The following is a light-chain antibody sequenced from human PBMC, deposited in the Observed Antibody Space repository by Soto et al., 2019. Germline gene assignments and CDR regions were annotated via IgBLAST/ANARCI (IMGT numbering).Light chain of an antibody. V-gene: IGKV1-17*01. CDR3: LQHNTYPPT. Sequence: DIQMTQSPSSLSASVGDRVTITCRASQGSRNDLGWDQQKPEQAPKRLIHTTSTLESGVPSRFSGSGAGLEFTLTISSLQPEDFATYYCLQHNTYPPTFGGGKKVEIK. CDR1: QGSRND. CDR2: TTS. J-gene: IGKJ4*01.